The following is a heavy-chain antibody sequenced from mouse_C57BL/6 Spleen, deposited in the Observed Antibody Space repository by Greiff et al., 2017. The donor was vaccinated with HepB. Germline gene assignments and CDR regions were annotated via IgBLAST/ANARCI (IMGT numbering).Heavy chain of an antibody. CDR3: AGFAY. J-gene: IGHJ3*01. Sequence: DVHLVESGGGLVKPGGSLKLSCAASGFTFSSYAMSWVRQTPEKRLEWVATISDGGSYTYYPDNVKGRFPISRDNAKNNLYLQMSHLKSEDTAMYYCAGFAYWGQGTLVTVSA. CDR2: ISDGGSYT. CDR1: GFTFSSYA. V-gene: IGHV5-4*01.